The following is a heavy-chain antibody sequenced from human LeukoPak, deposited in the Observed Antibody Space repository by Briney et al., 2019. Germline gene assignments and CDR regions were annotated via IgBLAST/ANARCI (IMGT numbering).Heavy chain of an antibody. CDR1: GFTFSSYA. CDR3: AKDMGLVLSTVAPFDN. D-gene: IGHD4/OR15-4a*01. Sequence: GGSLRLSCAASGFTFSSYAMSWVRQAPGKGLEWVAAISNSGGDTFYSDSGKGRFTIARDNSKNTLYLQMNSLRVDDTAVYYCAKDMGLVLSTVAPFDNWGQGTLVTVSS. V-gene: IGHV3-23*01. J-gene: IGHJ4*02. CDR2: ISNSGGDT.